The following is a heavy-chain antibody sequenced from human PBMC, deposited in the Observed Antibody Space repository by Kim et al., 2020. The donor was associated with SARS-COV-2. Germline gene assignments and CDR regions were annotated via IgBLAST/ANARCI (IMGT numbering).Heavy chain of an antibody. V-gene: IGHV3-9*01. Sequence: ADSVKGRFTNSRGNAKIALYLQMNSLRAEDTALYYCAKDIAVAGDYYGMDVWGQGTTVTVSS. J-gene: IGHJ6*02. CDR3: AKDIAVAGDYYGMDV. D-gene: IGHD6-19*01.